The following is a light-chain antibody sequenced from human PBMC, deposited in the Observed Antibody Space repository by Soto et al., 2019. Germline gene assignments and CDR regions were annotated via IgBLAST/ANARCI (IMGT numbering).Light chain of an antibody. J-gene: IGLJ1*01. CDR3: ISYTGSRASYV. CDR1: YSNIGAGYE. V-gene: IGLV1-40*01. Sequence: QSVLTQPPSVSGAPGQRVTISCTGSYSNIGAGYEVHWYQQIPGTAPKLLISGHNNRPSGVPDRFFGSKSGTSASLTIIGLQAEDEADYYCISYTGSRASYVFGTGTKLTVL. CDR2: GHN.